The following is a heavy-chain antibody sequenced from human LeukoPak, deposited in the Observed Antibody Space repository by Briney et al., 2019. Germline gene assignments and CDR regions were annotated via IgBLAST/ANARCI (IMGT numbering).Heavy chain of an antibody. D-gene: IGHD2-2*01. CDR1: GFTFSNHY. CDR2: INWNGGST. V-gene: IGHV3-20*04. Sequence: EGSLRLSCAASGFTFSNHYMSWVRQAPGKGLEWVSGINWNGGSTGYADSVKGRFTISRDNAKNSLYLQMNSLRAEDTAVYYCARVSRGYYCSSTSCPRDYWGQGTLVTVSS. CDR3: ARVSRGYYCSSTSCPRDY. J-gene: IGHJ4*02.